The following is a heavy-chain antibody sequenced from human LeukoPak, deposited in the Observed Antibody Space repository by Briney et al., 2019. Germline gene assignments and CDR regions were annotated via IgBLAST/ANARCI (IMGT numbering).Heavy chain of an antibody. CDR1: GGSISSHY. Sequence: PSETLSLTCTVSGGSISSHYWTWIRQPPGKGLEWIGYIYNTGSTNYNPSLKSRVTISLDTSKNQFSLKLSSVTAADTAVYYCGGSGENGLDPWGQGTLVTVSS. D-gene: IGHD3-3*01. CDR3: GGSGENGLDP. CDR2: IYNTGST. V-gene: IGHV4-59*08. J-gene: IGHJ5*02.